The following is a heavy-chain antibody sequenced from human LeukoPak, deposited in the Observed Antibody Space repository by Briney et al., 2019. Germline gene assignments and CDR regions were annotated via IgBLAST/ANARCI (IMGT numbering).Heavy chain of an antibody. V-gene: IGHV3-53*01. CDR3: AIWFGELSGS. CDR1: GFTVSSKS. Sequence: PGGSLRLSCVVSGFTVSSKSMSWVRQAPGKGLEWVSVIYSGGSTYYADSVKGRFTISRDNSKNTLYLQMNSLRAEDTAVYYCAIWFGELSGSWGQGTLVTVSS. D-gene: IGHD3-10*01. J-gene: IGHJ5*02. CDR2: IYSGGST.